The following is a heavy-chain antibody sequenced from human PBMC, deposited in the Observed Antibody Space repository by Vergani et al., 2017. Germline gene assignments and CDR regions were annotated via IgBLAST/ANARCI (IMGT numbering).Heavy chain of an antibody. CDR2: ISNDGSKK. CDR1: GFSFSSHA. V-gene: IGHV3-30*18. J-gene: IGHJ4*02. D-gene: IGHD1-26*01. CDR3: VKDAGSYENFFDS. Sequence: QVQLAESGGGRVQPGRSLRLSCAASGFSFSSHAIHWVRQAPGKGLEWVAVISNDGSKKYYADSVKGRFTISRDNSRDTLYLQMNSLRPEDTATYYCVKDAGSYENFFDSWGQGTLVTVSS.